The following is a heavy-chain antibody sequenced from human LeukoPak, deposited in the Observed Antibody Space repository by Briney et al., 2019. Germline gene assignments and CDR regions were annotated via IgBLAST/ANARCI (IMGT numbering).Heavy chain of an antibody. Sequence: SETLSLTCAVYGGSFSGYYWSWIRQPPGKGLEWIGSIYYGGSTYYNPSLKSRVTISVDTSVNQFSPKLSFVTTADTAVYYCARALGYCSGGSCTRGYNWFDPWGQGTLVTVPS. D-gene: IGHD2-15*01. CDR1: GGSFSGYY. J-gene: IGHJ5*02. V-gene: IGHV4-34*01. CDR2: IYYGGST. CDR3: ARALGYCSGGSCTRGYNWFDP.